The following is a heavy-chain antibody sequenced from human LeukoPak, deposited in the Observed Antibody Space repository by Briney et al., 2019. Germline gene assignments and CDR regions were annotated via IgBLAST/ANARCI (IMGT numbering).Heavy chain of an antibody. CDR2: ISVYNGNT. Sequence: GASVKVSFKASGYTFTSYGITWVRQAPGQGLEWMGWISVYNGNTNYAQKLQGRVTMTTDTSTSTAYMELRSLRSDDTAIYYCARDREAAGQKLTDYWGQGTLVTVSS. V-gene: IGHV1-18*01. CDR3: ARDREAAGQKLTDY. J-gene: IGHJ4*02. CDR1: GYTFTSYG. D-gene: IGHD6-13*01.